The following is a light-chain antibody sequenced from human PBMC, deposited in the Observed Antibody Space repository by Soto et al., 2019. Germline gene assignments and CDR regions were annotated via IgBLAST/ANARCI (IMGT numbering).Light chain of an antibody. V-gene: IGKV3-20*01. CDR3: QKYENSPLT. CDR2: RTS. Sequence: EIVLTQSPDTLSLSPGERATLSCRASQSVGSSFLAWYQQKPGQAPRLLIYRTSTRATGIPDRFTGSGSGTDFTLTISRLEPEDFGVYYWQKYENSPLTFGGGTKVEIK. J-gene: IGKJ4*01. CDR1: QSVGSSF.